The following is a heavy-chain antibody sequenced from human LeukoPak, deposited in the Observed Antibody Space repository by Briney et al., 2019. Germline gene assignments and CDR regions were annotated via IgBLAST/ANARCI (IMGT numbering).Heavy chain of an antibody. Sequence: PGGSLRLSCVGSGFTFGDHAMHWVRQAPGRGLEWIAGISFNGGAIGYADSVKGRFTISRDNANQSLYLQMNSLRVEDTALYFCAKDQGLRKYYYYYYMDVWCRGTTVIVS. J-gene: IGHJ6*03. D-gene: IGHD2-21*02. CDR3: AKDQGLRKYYYYYYMDV. V-gene: IGHV3-9*01. CDR2: ISFNGGAI. CDR1: GFTFGDHA.